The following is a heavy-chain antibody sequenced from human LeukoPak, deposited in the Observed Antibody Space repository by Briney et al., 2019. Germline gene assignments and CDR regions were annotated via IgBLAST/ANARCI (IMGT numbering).Heavy chain of an antibody. J-gene: IGHJ4*02. Sequence: GGSLRLSCAASGFTFSDYYMSWVRQAPGKGLEWVASIKQDGSEKYYVDSVKGRFTISRDNAKNSLYLQMNSLRAEDTAVYYCARDYGEYHYDSSGYSADWGQGTLVTVSS. CDR2: IKQDGSEK. CDR1: GFTFSDYY. D-gene: IGHD3-22*01. CDR3: ARDYGEYHYDSSGYSAD. V-gene: IGHV3-7*01.